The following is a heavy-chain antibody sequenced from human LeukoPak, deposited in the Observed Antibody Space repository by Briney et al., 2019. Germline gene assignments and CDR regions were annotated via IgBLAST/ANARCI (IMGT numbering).Heavy chain of an antibody. Sequence: SETLSLTCTVSGGSISSYSWSWIRQPPGKGLEWIGEINHSGSTNYNPSLKSRVTISVDTSKNQFSLKLSSVTAADTAVYYCARSSRSSYGNAWGQGTLVTVSS. V-gene: IGHV4-34*01. D-gene: IGHD2-2*01. CDR3: ARSSRSSYGNA. CDR2: INHSGST. J-gene: IGHJ1*01. CDR1: GGSISSYS.